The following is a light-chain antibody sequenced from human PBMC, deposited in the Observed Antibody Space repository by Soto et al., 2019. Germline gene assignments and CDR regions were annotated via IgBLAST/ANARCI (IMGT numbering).Light chain of an antibody. CDR1: SSNIGAGYD. CDR2: GNN. J-gene: IGLJ2*01. CDR3: QPYDSSLRGVV. V-gene: IGLV1-40*01. Sequence: QSALTQPPSVSGAPGQRVTISCTGSSSNIGAGYDVHWYQQLPGTAPKLLIYGNNNRPSGVPDRFSGSKSGTSASLAITGLQAEDEADYYCQPYDSSLRGVVFGGGTKLTVL.